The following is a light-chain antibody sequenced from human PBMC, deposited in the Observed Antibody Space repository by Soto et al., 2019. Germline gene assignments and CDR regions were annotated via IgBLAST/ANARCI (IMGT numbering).Light chain of an antibody. CDR2: GTS. Sequence: EIVLTQSPGTLSLSPGERATLSCRASQSVNNYYLAWFQQKPGQAPRLLIYGTSTRPPGIPDRFSGSGSGTDFSLTISRLEPEDFAVYYCQQRNRWPPVYTFGQGTKLEI. CDR1: QSVNNYY. CDR3: QQRNRWPPVYT. J-gene: IGKJ2*01. V-gene: IGKV3D-20*02.